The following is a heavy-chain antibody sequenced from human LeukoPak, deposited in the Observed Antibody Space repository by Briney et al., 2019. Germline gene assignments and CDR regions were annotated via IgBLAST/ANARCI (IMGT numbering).Heavy chain of an antibody. V-gene: IGHV4-34*01. CDR2: INHSGST. J-gene: IGHJ4*02. CDR3: ARVEAVAGTPGYFAY. Sequence: PSETLSLTCAVYGGSFSGYYWSWIRQPPGKGLEWIGEINHSGSTNYNPSLKSRVTISVDTSKNQFSLKLSSVTAADTAVYYCARVEAVAGTPGYFAYWSQGTLVTVSS. CDR1: GGSFSGYY. D-gene: IGHD6-19*01.